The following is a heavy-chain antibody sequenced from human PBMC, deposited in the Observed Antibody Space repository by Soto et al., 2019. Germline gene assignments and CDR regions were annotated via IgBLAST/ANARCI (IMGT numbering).Heavy chain of an antibody. J-gene: IGHJ6*01. CDR1: GGSVSSDTHY. Sequence: SETLSLTCTVSGGSVSSDTHYWSWIRQPPGKRLEWIGFIYSSGSTNYNPSLKSRVTMSVDTSKNQFSLKLRSVIVADTAVYNCARFVRSWSGTNCYNRAGVWGQGTTVT. CDR2: IYSSGST. CDR3: ARFVRSWSGTNCYNRAGV. V-gene: IGHV4-61*01. D-gene: IGHD3-3*01.